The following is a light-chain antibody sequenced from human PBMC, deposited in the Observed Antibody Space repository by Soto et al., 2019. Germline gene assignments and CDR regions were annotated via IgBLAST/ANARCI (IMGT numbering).Light chain of an antibody. CDR1: QSVSSY. V-gene: IGKV3-11*01. CDR2: DAS. J-gene: IGKJ1*01. CDR3: QQRANWIT. Sequence: MVSTQSPATLSFSRGARATPSFRASQSVSSYLAWYQQKPGQTPRLLIYDASNRATGIPARFSGSGSGTDFTLNISSLEPEDFVVYYCQQRANWITFGQGTKVDIK.